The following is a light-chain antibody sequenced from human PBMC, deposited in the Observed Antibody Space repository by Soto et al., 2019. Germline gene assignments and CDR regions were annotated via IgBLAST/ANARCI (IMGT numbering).Light chain of an antibody. CDR3: LHYNSYPLWT. CDR2: KAS. V-gene: IGKV1-5*03. Sequence: DIHMTQSPSTLSASVGDRVTITCRASQSINTWLAWYQQEPGKAPKLLIYKASSLESGVPSRFSGSGSGTEFTLTISSLQPDDFATYYCLHYNSYPLWTFGQGTKVEIK. CDR1: QSINTW. J-gene: IGKJ1*01.